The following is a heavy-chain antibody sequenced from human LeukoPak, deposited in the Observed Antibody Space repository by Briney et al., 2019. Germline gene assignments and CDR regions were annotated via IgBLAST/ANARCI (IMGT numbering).Heavy chain of an antibody. CDR2: IDTSSPTI. V-gene: IGHV3-48*01. CDR3: ARGPPLFDP. Sequence: PGGSLRLSCAASGLLLSSYSMNWVRQAPGKGLEWVSYIDTSSPTIYYADSVKGRFTISRDNAKNSLYLQMNSLRAEDTAVYYCARGPPLFDPWGQGTLVTVSS. J-gene: IGHJ5*02. CDR1: GLLLSSYS.